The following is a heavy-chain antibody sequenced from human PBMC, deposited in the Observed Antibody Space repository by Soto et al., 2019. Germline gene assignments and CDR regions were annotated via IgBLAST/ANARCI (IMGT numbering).Heavy chain of an antibody. V-gene: IGHV3-30-3*01. J-gene: IGHJ4*02. CDR3: ARGSRAYFDY. Sequence: QVQLVESGGGVVQPGRSLRLSCAASGFTFSSYAMPWVRQAPGKGLEWVAVISYDGSNKYYADSVQGRFTISRDNSKNTLYLQMNSLRAEDTAVYYCARGSRAYFDYWGQVTLVTVSS. CDR2: ISYDGSNK. CDR1: GFTFSSYA.